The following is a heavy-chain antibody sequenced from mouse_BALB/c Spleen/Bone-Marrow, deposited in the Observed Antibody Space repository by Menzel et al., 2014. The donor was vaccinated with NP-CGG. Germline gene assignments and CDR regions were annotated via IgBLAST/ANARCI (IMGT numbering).Heavy chain of an antibody. Sequence: DVKLVESGGGLVQPGDSLRLSCATSGFTFXDFYMDWVRQPPGKRLEWIAASRNKAKYYTTEYSASVKGRFIVSRDTSQSVLYLQMNALRAEDTAIYYCARDVGYGNYFVYWGQGTLVTVSA. V-gene: IGHV7-1*02. D-gene: IGHD2-10*02. J-gene: IGHJ3*01. CDR1: GFTFXDFY. CDR3: ARDVGYGNYFVY. CDR2: SRNKAKYYTT.